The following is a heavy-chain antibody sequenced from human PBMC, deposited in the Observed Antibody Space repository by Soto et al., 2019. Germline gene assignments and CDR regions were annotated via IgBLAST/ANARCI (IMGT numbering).Heavy chain of an antibody. CDR2: IYYSGST. CDR1: GGSISSYY. CDR3: ARSFNRGYSYGPADRIQF. J-gene: IGHJ1*01. D-gene: IGHD5-18*01. V-gene: IGHV4-59*01. Sequence: SETLSLTCTVSGGSISSYYWSWIRQPPGKGLEWIGYIYYSGSTNYNPSLKSRVTISVDTSKNQFSLKLSSVTAADTAVYYCARSFNRGYSYGPADRIQFWGQGTQVTVSS.